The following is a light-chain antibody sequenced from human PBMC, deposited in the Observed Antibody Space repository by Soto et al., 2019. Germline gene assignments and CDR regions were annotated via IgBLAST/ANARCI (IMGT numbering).Light chain of an antibody. Sequence: QSALTQPASVSGSPGQSITISCTGTSSDVGGYNYVSWYQQHPGKAPKLMIYDVSNRPSGVSNRFSGSKSGNTASLTISGLQAEDEADYYCSSYTSSSTAGGVFGTGTKLTVL. V-gene: IGLV2-14*01. CDR2: DVS. CDR3: SSYTSSSTAGGV. CDR1: SSDVGGYNY. J-gene: IGLJ1*01.